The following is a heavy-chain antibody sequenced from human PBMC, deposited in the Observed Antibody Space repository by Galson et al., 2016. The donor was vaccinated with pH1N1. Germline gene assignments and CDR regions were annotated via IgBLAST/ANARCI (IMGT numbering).Heavy chain of an antibody. Sequence: WLRQSPGRGLEWIGYIYRSGTTNSNPSLKSRVTISVNKSISTAYLQWSILRAEDTAVYYCARNSTMLTTDDSYYGMDIWGQGTTVTVSS. CDR2: IYRSGTT. D-gene: IGHD4-17*01. CDR3: ARNSTMLTTDDSYYGMDI. V-gene: IGHV4-4*09. J-gene: IGHJ6*02.